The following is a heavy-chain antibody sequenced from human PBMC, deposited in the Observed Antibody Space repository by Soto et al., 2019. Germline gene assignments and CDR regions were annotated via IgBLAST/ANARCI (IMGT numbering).Heavy chain of an antibody. D-gene: IGHD4-4*01. Sequence: GGSLRLSCAASGFTYSTYTMHWVRQAPGKGLEWVSVISYDGSNKYYADSVKGRFTISRDNSKNTLYLQMNSLRAEDTAVYYCANTVTTNHYFDYWGQGTLVTV. CDR3: ANTVTTNHYFDY. J-gene: IGHJ4*02. V-gene: IGHV3-30*18. CDR1: GFTYSTYT. CDR2: ISYDGSNK.